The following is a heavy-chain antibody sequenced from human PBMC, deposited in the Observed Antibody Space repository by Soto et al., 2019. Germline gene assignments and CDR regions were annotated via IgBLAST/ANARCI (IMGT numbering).Heavy chain of an antibody. CDR2: IYYTGST. J-gene: IGHJ6*03. D-gene: IGHD4-17*01. CDR3: ARDQLSVTTGSLDYYYMDV. V-gene: IGHV4-31*03. Sequence: PSETLSLTCTFSGGSISSGAYYWNWIRQHPGKGLEWIGDIYYTGSTHYSPSLKSRVTITVDTSKNEFSLKLSSVIAADMAVYYCARDQLSVTTGSLDYYYMDVWGKGTTVTASS. CDR1: GGSISSGAYY.